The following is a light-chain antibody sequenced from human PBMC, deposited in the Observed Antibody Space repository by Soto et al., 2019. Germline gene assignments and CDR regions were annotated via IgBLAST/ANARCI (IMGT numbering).Light chain of an antibody. CDR1: SSSIGAGYD. J-gene: IGLJ3*02. V-gene: IGLV1-40*01. Sequence: QSVLTQQPSVSGAPGQRVTISCTGSSSSIGAGYDVHWYQQLPGTAPRLLIYGNSNRPSGVPDRFSGSKSGTSASLAITGLQAEDEADYYCQSYDSSLSGWVFGGGTKLTVL. CDR2: GNS. CDR3: QSYDSSLSGWV.